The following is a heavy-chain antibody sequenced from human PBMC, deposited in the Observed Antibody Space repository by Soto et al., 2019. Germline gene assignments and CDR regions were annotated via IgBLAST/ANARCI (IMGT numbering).Heavy chain of an antibody. D-gene: IGHD3-10*01. V-gene: IGHV3-53*01. CDR3: APHPGGGGY. J-gene: IGHJ4*02. Sequence: EVQLVESGGGLIQPGGSLRLSCAVSGFTVSNNYMSWVRQAPGKGLEGVSVIYSGGYTACGHSVKGRFTISRDNSKNPIIPPTKSLGPGATAGFFWAPHPGGGGYWGQGTLVTVSS. CDR1: GFTVSNNY. CDR2: IYSGGYT.